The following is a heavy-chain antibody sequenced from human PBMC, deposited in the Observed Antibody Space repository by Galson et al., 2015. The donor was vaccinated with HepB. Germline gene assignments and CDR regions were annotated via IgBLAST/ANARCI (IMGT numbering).Heavy chain of an antibody. V-gene: IGHV4-59*01. CDR3: ARLFDP. Sequence: ETLSLTCTVSGGSISSYYWSWIRQPPGKGLEWIGYIYYSGSTNYNPSLKSRVTISVDTSKNQFSLKLSSVTAADTAVYYCARLFDPWGQGTLVTVSS. CDR2: IYYSGST. CDR1: GGSISSYY. J-gene: IGHJ5*02.